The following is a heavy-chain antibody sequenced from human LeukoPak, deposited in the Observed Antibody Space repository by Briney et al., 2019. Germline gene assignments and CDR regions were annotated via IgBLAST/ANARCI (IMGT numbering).Heavy chain of an antibody. J-gene: IGHJ4*02. CDR3: AKRGVVIRVILVGFHKEAYYFDS. D-gene: IGHD3-22*01. CDR1: GITLSNYG. Sequence: GGSLRLSCAVSGITLSNYGMRWVRQAPGKGLEWVAGISGSGGRTNYADSVKGRFTISRDNPKNTLYLQMNSLRAEDTAVYFCAKRGVVIRVILVGFHKEAYYFDSWGQGALVTVSS. CDR2: ISGSGGRT. V-gene: IGHV3-23*01.